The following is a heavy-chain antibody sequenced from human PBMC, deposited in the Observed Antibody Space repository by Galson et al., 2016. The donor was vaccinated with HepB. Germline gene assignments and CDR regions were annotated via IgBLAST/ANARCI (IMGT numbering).Heavy chain of an antibody. CDR2: ISSGSSAI. J-gene: IGHJ4*02. CDR3: ARDGNHGYDMDY. V-gene: IGHV3-48*02. CDR1: GFTFSGYS. D-gene: IGHD1-14*01. Sequence: SLRLSCAVSGFTFSGYSMDWVRQAPGKGLEWVSYISSGSSAIYYADSVKGRFTISRDNAKNSLYLQMNSLRDEDTAIYFCARDGNHGYDMDYWGQGTLVTVSS.